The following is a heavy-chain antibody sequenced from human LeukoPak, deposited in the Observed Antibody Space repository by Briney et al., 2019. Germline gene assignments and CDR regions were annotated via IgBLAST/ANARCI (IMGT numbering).Heavy chain of an antibody. CDR1: GFSFSSYW. CDR2: IKQDGSEK. D-gene: IGHD4-17*01. V-gene: IGHV3-7*01. J-gene: IGHJ1*01. CDR3: AREMTTLTPFQH. Sequence: PGVSLSLSCAAAGFSFSSYWMSWVRQAQGKELEWVANIKQDGSEKYYEDYVKGRFTIARDNAKNSLYLQMNSLRAEDTAVYYCAREMTTLTPFQHWGQGTLVTVSS.